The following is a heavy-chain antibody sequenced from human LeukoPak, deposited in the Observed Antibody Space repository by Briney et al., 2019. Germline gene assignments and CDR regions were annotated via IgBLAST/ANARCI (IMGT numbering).Heavy chain of an antibody. CDR2: IRSKAYGGTT. J-gene: IGHJ5*02. Sequence: GGSLILSCTASGFTFGDYAMSWFRQAPGKGLEWVGFIRSKAYGGTTEYAASVKGRFTISRDDSKSIAYLQMNSLKTEDTAVYYCTRGLYSGYSNWFDPWGQGTLVTVSS. CDR3: TRGLYSGYSNWFDP. CDR1: GFTFGDYA. D-gene: IGHD5-12*01. V-gene: IGHV3-49*03.